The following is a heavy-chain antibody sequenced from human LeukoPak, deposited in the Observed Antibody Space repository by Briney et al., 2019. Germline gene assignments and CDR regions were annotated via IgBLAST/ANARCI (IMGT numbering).Heavy chain of an antibody. CDR2: IETSGST. V-gene: IGHV4-4*08. D-gene: IGHD6-19*01. CDR3: ARGSIRGSGWTRVLYYFDY. J-gene: IGHJ4*02. CDR1: GVSISSYY. Sequence: SETLSLTCTVSGVSISSYYWSWIRQPPGKGLEWIGYIETSGSTNYNPSLKSRVTISVDTSKNQFSLKLSSVTAADTAVYYCARGSIRGSGWTRVLYYFDYWGQGTLVTVSS.